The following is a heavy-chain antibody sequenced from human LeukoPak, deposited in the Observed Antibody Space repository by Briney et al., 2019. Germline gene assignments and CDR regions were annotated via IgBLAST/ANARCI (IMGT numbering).Heavy chain of an antibody. J-gene: IGHJ3*02. V-gene: IGHV3-21*01. CDR1: GFTFSSYT. CDR2: ISSSSNHI. Sequence: GGSLRLSCAGSGFTFSSYTMNWVRQAPGKGLEWVSSISSSSNHIYYADSMKGRFTISRDNAKNSLFLQMNTLRAEDTAVYYCAREDASAFDIWGQGTMVSVSS. CDR3: AREDASAFDI.